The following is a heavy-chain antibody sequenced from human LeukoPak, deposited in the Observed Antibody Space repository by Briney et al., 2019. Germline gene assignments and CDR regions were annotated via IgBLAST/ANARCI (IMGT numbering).Heavy chain of an antibody. CDR3: ARDSTDWYRVLDN. CDR1: GFTFSSYA. V-gene: IGHV3-30*14. D-gene: IGHD6-19*01. CDR2: ISYDGSNK. Sequence: GGSLRLSCAASGFTFSSYAMHWVRQAPGKGLEWVAVISYDGSNKYYADSVKGRFTISRDNSKNTLDLQMNSLRAEDTAVYYCARDSTDWYRVLDNWGLGTLVTVSS. J-gene: IGHJ4*02.